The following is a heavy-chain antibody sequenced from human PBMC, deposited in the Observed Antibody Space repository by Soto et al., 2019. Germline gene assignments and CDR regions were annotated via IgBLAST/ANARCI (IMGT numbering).Heavy chain of an antibody. J-gene: IGHJ3*02. Sequence: GASVKVSCKASGYTFTSYGISWVRQAPGQGLEWMGWISAYNGNTNYAQKLQGRVTMTTHTSTSTAYMELRSLRSDDTAVYYCATPYGDYEENAFDIWGQGTMVTVSS. CDR1: GYTFTSYG. D-gene: IGHD4-17*01. CDR3: ATPYGDYEENAFDI. CDR2: ISAYNGNT. V-gene: IGHV1-18*01.